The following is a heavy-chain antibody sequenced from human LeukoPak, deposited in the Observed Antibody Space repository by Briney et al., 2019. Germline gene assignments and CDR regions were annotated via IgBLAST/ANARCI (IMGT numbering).Heavy chain of an antibody. CDR3: AKDKGWGYSTYDFYGMDV. V-gene: IGHV3-23*01. D-gene: IGHD1-26*01. Sequence: GGSLRLSCAASGFTFSSYAMSWVRQAPGRGLEWVSAISGSGGNTYYADSVKGRFTISRDNSKNTLYLQMNSLRAEDTAVYYCAKDKGWGYSTYDFYGMDVWGQGTTVTVSS. J-gene: IGHJ6*02. CDR2: ISGSGGNT. CDR1: GFTFSSYA.